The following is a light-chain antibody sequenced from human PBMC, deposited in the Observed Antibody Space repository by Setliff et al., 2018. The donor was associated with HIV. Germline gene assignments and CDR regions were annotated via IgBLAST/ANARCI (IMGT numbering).Light chain of an antibody. J-gene: IGLJ1*01. CDR2: EVS. CDR3: SSYTSSSTYV. V-gene: IGLV2-14*01. CDR1: SSDVGGYKS. Sequence: QSVLTQPASVSGSPGQSITTSCTGTSSDVGGYKSVSWYQQHPGKAPKLMIYEVSNRPSGVSNRFSGSKSGNTASLTISGLQAEDEADYYCSSYTSSSTYVFGTGTKVTVL.